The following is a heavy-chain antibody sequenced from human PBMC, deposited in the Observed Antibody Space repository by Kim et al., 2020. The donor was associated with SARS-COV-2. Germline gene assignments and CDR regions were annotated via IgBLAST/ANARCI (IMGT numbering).Heavy chain of an antibody. V-gene: IGHV3-33*03. CDR3: AKGHSSWPSLDY. J-gene: IGHJ4*02. CDR1: GFSFSSYY. CDR2: IRSDGSSQ. Sequence: GGSLRLSCASSGFSFSSYYIHWVRQGPGKGLEWVAVIRSDGSSQYYADSVKGRFIISRDNSKNSVYLRMNNLTAEETAVYYCAKGHSSWPSLDYWGQGIL.